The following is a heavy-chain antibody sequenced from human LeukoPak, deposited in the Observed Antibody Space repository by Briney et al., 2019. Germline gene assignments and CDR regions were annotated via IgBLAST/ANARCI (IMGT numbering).Heavy chain of an antibody. J-gene: IGHJ3*02. Sequence: SETPSLTCTVSGGSMSSSSYYWGWIRQPPGKGLEWIGSIYYSGSTYYNPSLKSRVTISADTSKNQFSLKLISVTAAETSVYYCARGVRDYVFDAFEIWGPGTMVTVSS. V-gene: IGHV4-39*01. CDR1: GGSMSSSSYY. CDR3: ARGVRDYVFDAFEI. D-gene: IGHD3-16*01. CDR2: IYYSGST.